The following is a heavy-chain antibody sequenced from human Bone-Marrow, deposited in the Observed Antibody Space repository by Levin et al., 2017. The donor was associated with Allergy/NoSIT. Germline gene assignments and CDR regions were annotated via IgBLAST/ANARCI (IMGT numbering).Heavy chain of an antibody. J-gene: IGHJ4*02. V-gene: IGHV1-69*10. D-gene: IGHD3-9*01. CDR2: IIAVFGIP. Sequence: SVKVSCKPSGDTLSNYGISWVRQAPGQGLEWMGGIIAVFGIPNYAQKFQGRVTITADKSTSTAYMEVSSLRSEDTAVYYCATTPVGDDDDILTGFFDNWGQGTLVTVSS. CDR3: ATTPVGDDDDILTGFFDN. CDR1: GDTLSNYG.